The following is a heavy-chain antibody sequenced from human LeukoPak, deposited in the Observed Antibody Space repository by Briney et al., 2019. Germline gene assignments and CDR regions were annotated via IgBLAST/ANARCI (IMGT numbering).Heavy chain of an antibody. CDR3: TTIDEVNRKLDY. Sequence: PGGSLRLSCAASGFTFSGSAMHWVRQASGKGLEWVGRIRSKASNYATQYAESVKGRFTISRDDSKNTAYLQMNSLKADDTALYYCTTIDEVNRKLDYWGQGTLVTVSS. CDR2: IRSKASNYAT. J-gene: IGHJ4*02. D-gene: IGHD1-14*01. V-gene: IGHV3-73*01. CDR1: GFTFSGSA.